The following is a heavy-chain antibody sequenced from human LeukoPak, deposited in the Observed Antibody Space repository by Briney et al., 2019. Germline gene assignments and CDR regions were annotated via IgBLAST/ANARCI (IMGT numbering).Heavy chain of an antibody. Sequence: SETLSLTCTVSGGSISSSSYYWGWIRQPPGKGLEWIGYIYYSGSTNYNPSLKSRVTISVDTSKNQFSLKLSSVTAADTAVYYCARDRGKGAFDIWGQGTMVTVSS. J-gene: IGHJ3*02. D-gene: IGHD1-26*01. V-gene: IGHV4-61*01. CDR1: GGSISSSSYY. CDR2: IYYSGST. CDR3: ARDRGKGAFDI.